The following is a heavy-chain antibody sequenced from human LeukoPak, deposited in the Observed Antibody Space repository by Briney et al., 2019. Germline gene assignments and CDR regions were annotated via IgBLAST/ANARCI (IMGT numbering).Heavy chain of an antibody. CDR1: GFTFSSYS. CDR3: ARDRKGRTYGDPYWFFDL. J-gene: IGHJ2*01. CDR2: ISSSSSSI. D-gene: IGHD4-17*01. V-gene: IGHV3-21*06. Sequence: GGSLRLSCAASGFTFSSYSMNWVRQAPGKGLDWVSSISSSSSSIYYADSMKGRFTISRDNVKNLLFLQMNSLRAEDTAIYYCARDRKGRTYGDPYWFFDLWGRGTLVSVSS.